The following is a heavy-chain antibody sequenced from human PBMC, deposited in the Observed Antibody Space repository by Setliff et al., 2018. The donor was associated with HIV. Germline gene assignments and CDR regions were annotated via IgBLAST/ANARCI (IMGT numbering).Heavy chain of an antibody. CDR3: ARAPPVSYSSGWIPSYYMDV. CDR2: INWNGLST. D-gene: IGHD6-19*01. CDR1: GFTFDDYG. Sequence: GESLKISCAASGFTFDDYGMNWVRQVPGKGLEWFSGINWNGLSTGYADSVKGLFTISRDNAKNSLYLQMNTLRTEDTALYYCARAPPVSYSSGWIPSYYMDVWGKGTTVTVSS. V-gene: IGHV3-20*04. J-gene: IGHJ6*03.